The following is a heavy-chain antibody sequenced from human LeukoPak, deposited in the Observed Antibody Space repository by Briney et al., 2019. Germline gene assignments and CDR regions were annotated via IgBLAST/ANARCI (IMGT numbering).Heavy chain of an antibody. Sequence: SVKVSCKASGGTFSSYAISWVRQAPGQGLEWMGGIIPIFGTANYAQKFQGRVTITADESTSTAYMELSSLRSEDTAVYYCASSTAVAGDYYFDYWGQGTLVTVSS. V-gene: IGHV1-69*13. CDR1: GGTFSSYA. D-gene: IGHD6-19*01. CDR3: ASSTAVAGDYYFDY. CDR2: IIPIFGTA. J-gene: IGHJ4*02.